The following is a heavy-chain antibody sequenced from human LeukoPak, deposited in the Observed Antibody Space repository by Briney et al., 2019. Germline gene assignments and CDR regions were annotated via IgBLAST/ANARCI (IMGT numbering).Heavy chain of an antibody. Sequence: SETLSLTCTVSGGSLSSYYWSWIRQPPGKGLEWIGYIYYSGSPNYNPSLKSRVTISVDTSKNQLSLKLRSVTAADTAVYYCARAGGAVDYWGQGTLVTVSS. CDR1: GGSLSSYY. D-gene: IGHD3-10*01. CDR2: IYYSGSP. V-gene: IGHV4-59*01. CDR3: ARAGGAVDY. J-gene: IGHJ4*02.